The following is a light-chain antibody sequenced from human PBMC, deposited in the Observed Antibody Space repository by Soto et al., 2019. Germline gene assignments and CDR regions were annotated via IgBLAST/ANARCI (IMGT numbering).Light chain of an antibody. CDR3: QHYYSYPRT. CDR1: QTISSW. CDR2: KAS. V-gene: IGKV1-5*03. Sequence: DIQMTQSPSTLSGSVGDRVTITCRASQTISSWLAWYQQKPGKAPKLLIYKASTLKSGVPSRFSGSGSGTEFTLTISSLQPDDFATYYCQHYYSYPRTFGQGTKVDIK. J-gene: IGKJ1*01.